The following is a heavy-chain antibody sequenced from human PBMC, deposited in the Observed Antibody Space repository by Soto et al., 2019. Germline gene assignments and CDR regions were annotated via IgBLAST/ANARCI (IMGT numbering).Heavy chain of an antibody. CDR2: IIPIFGTA. V-gene: IGHV1-69*13. D-gene: IGHD6-13*01. Sequence: SVKVSCKASGGTFSSYAISWVRQAPGQGLEWMGGIIPIFGTANYAQKFQGRVTITADESKNTLYLQMNSLRAEDTAVYYCARDFYGSSSIRGWFDPWGQGTLVTVSS. J-gene: IGHJ5*02. CDR3: ARDFYGSSSIRGWFDP. CDR1: GGTFSSYA.